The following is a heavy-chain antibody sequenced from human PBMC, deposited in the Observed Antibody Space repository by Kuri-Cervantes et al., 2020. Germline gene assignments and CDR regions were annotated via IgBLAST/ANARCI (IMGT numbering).Heavy chain of an antibody. CDR1: GFTFSYYW. D-gene: IGHD6-13*01. V-gene: IGHV3-7*03. J-gene: IGHJ3*02. CDR2: IKQDGSEK. CDR3: ARNGAYSSSWIYGAFDI. Sequence: LSLTCEASGFTFSYYWMNWVRQAPGKGLEWVANIKQDGSEKNYVDSVRGRFSISRDNAKNSLYLQMNSLRAEDTAVYYCARNGAYSSSWIYGAFDIWGQGTMVTVSS.